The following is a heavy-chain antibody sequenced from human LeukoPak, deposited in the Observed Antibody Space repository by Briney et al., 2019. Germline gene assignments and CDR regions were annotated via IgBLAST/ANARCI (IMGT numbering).Heavy chain of an antibody. V-gene: IGHV1-69*06. CDR1: GGTFSSYA. Sequence: SVKVPCKASGGTFSSYAISWVRQAPGQGLEWMGGIIPIFGTANYAQKFQGRVTITADKSTSTAYMELSSLRSEDTAVYYCASPYYYGSGSYYAFDPWGQGTLVTVSS. J-gene: IGHJ5*02. D-gene: IGHD3-10*01. CDR3: ASPYYYGSGSYYAFDP. CDR2: IIPIFGTA.